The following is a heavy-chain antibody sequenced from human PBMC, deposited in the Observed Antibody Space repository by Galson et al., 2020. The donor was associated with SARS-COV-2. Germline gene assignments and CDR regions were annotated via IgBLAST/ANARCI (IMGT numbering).Heavy chain of an antibody. CDR2: IYYDGNT. V-gene: IGHV4-39*07. Sequence: SETLSLTCTVSGGSIIDSNYYWAWIRQPPGKGLEWIGNIYYDGNTYYNPSLRSRVTLSVATSKNQFSMKVRSVTAADTAVYYCAREAGGYLYYYGMDVWGQGTTVTVSS. CDR3: AREAGGYLYYYGMDV. D-gene: IGHD3-22*01. J-gene: IGHJ6*02. CDR1: GGSIIDSNYY.